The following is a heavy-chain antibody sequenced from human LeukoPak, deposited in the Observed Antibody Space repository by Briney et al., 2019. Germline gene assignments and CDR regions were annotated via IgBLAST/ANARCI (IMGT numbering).Heavy chain of an antibody. J-gene: IGHJ4*02. CDR2: IRYDGSNK. D-gene: IGHD4-23*01. CDR1: GFTFSSYG. V-gene: IGHV3-30*02. Sequence: GGSLRLSCAASGFTFSSYGMHWVRQAPGKGLEWVAFIRYDGSNKYYADSVKGRFTISRDNSKNTLYLQMNSLRAEDTAVYYCAKDSRGTVVSDFDYWGQGTLVAVSP. CDR3: AKDSRGTVVSDFDY.